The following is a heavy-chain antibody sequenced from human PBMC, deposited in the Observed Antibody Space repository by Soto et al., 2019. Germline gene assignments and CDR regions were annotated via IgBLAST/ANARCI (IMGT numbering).Heavy chain of an antibody. J-gene: IGHJ6*02. CDR3: AGRLRGRGSGYMDYYYGMDV. V-gene: IGHV1-69*06. D-gene: IGHD3-3*01. CDR2: IIPIFGTA. Sequence: GASVKVSCKASGGTFSSYAISWVRQAPGQGLEWMGGIIPIFGTANYAQKFQGRVTITADKSTSTAYMELSSLRSEDTAVYYCAGRLRGRGSGYMDYYYGMDVWDQGTTVTVSS. CDR1: GGTFSSYA.